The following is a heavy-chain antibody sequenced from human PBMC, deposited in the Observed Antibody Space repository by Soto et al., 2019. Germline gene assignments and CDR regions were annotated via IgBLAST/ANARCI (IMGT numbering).Heavy chain of an antibody. J-gene: IGHJ4*02. Sequence: SETLSLTCAVSGGSISSGGYSWSWIRQPPGKGLEWIGYIYHSGSTYYNPSLKSRITISIDRSKNQLSLKLSSVTAADTAVYYCSRGMTTVTTLDYWGQGTLVTVSS. CDR3: SRGMTTVTTLDY. CDR1: GGSISSGGYS. V-gene: IGHV4-30-2*01. CDR2: IYHSGST. D-gene: IGHD4-4*01.